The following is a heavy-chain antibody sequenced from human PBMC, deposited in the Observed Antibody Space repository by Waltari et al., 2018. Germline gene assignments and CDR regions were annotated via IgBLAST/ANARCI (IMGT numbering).Heavy chain of an antibody. CDR3: ARVLEGSGAFDI. V-gene: IGHV4-31*03. CDR1: GGSISSGGYY. CDR2: IYHSGVT. Sequence: QVQLQESGPGLVKPSQTLSLTCTVSGGSISSGGYYWSWIRQHPGKGLEWIGYIYHSGVTYYNPSLKSRVTISVDRSKNQFSLKLSSVTAADTAVYYCARVLEGSGAFDIWGQGTMVTVSS. J-gene: IGHJ3*02. D-gene: IGHD3-10*01.